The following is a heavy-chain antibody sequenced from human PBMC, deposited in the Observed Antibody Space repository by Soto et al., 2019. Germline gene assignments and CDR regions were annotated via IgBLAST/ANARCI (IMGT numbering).Heavy chain of an antibody. Sequence: QLQLQESGPGLVKPSETLSLTCTVSGGSISSSSYYWGWIRQPPGKGLEWIGSIYYSGSTYYNPSLKSRVSKSVNTSKNPSSLRLSSVTDADKAVYYCARGGIAAAGKILSYYYYGMDVWVQGTTVTVSS. V-gene: IGHV4-39*01. CDR3: ARGGIAAAGKILSYYYYGMDV. D-gene: IGHD6-13*01. CDR2: IYYSGST. CDR1: GGSISSSSYY. J-gene: IGHJ6*02.